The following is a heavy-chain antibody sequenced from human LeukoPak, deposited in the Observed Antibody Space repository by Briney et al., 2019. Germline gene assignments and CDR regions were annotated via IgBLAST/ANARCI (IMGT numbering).Heavy chain of an antibody. V-gene: IGHV4-59*01. Sequence: PSETLSLTCTVSGGSFMSYYWSWIRQPPGKGLEWLGYIYSNGSTNFHPSLKRRLTISVDTSKNQFSLKLPSVTAADTAVYYCARSGGGYTATILGYFFDYWSQGALVTVSS. CDR3: ARSGGGYTATILGYFFDY. J-gene: IGHJ4*02. CDR2: IYSNGST. D-gene: IGHD3-16*01. CDR1: GGSFMSYY.